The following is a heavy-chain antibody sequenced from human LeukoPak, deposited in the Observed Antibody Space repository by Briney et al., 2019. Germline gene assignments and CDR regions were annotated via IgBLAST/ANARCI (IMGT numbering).Heavy chain of an antibody. D-gene: IGHD3-22*01. J-gene: IGHJ4*02. CDR3: AKDSEYYYDSRGDY. V-gene: IGHV3-30*02. Sequence: GGSLRLSCAASGFTFSSYGMHWVRQAPGKGLEWVAFIRYDGSNKYYADSVKGRFTISRDNSKNTLYPQMNSLRAEDTAVYYCAKDSEYYYDSRGDYWGQGTLVTVSS. CDR2: IRYDGSNK. CDR1: GFTFSSYG.